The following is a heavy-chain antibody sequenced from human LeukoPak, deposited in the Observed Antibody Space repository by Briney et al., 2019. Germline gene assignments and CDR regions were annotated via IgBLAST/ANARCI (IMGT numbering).Heavy chain of an antibody. CDR3: ARGLLIVGATLSSAQFDP. J-gene: IGHJ5*02. D-gene: IGHD1-26*01. CDR2: TYYRSKWYN. V-gene: IGHV6-1*01. CDR1: GDSVSSNSAA. Sequence: SQTLSLTCAISGDSVSSNSAAWNWIRQSPSRGLEWLGRTYYRSKWYNDYAVSVKSRITINPDTSKNQFSLQLNSVTPEDTAVYYCARGLLIVGATLSSAQFDPWGQGTLVTVSS.